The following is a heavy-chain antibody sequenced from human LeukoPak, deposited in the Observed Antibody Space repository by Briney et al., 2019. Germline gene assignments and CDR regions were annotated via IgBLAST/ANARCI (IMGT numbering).Heavy chain of an antibody. J-gene: IGHJ4*02. D-gene: IGHD3-22*01. CDR2: IYTSGST. Sequence: SETLSLTCTVSGGSISSSDYYWSWIRQPPGKGLEWIGYIYTSGSTNYNPSLKSRVTISVDTSKNQFSLKLSSVTAADTAVYYCARRYYDSSGYYYFDYWGQGTLVTVSS. CDR3: ARRYYDSSGYYYFDY. V-gene: IGHV4-61*05. CDR1: GGSISSSDYY.